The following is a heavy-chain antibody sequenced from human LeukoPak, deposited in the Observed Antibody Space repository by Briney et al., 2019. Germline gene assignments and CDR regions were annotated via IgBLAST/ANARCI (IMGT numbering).Heavy chain of an antibody. CDR3: ARLTYYYDSSGFIYFDY. J-gene: IGHJ4*02. CDR1: GGSISSYY. D-gene: IGHD3-22*01. V-gene: IGHV4-59*12. Sequence: SETLSLTCTVSGGSISSYYWSWIRQPPGKGLEWIGYIYYSGSTNYNPSLKSRVTISVDTSKNQFSLKLSSVTAADTAVYYCARLTYYYDSSGFIYFDYWGQGTLVTVSS. CDR2: IYYSGST.